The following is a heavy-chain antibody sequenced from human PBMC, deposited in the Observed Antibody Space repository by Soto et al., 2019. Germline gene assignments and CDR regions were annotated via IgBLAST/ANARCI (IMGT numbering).Heavy chain of an antibody. V-gene: IGHV1-18*01. CDR2: ISAYNGNT. CDR1: GYTFTSYG. J-gene: IGHJ3*02. D-gene: IGHD5-18*01. Sequence: ASVKVSCKASGYTFTSYGISWVRQAPGQGLEWMGWISAYNGNTNYAQKLQGRVTMTTDTSTSTAYMELRSLRSDDTAVYYCARDTVDTAMPRDAFDIWGQGTMVTVSS. CDR3: ARDTVDTAMPRDAFDI.